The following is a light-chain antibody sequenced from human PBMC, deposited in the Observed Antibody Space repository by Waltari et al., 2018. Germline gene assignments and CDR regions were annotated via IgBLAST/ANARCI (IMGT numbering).Light chain of an antibody. CDR1: SLRTSY. CDR3: SSRDNSGNRP. Sequence: SSELTQDPDVSVALGQTVRITCQGASLRTSYASWYLQKPGQAPLLLIYGNYNRPSGVRDRFSGSSSGNTASLTITGSQAEEEADYYCSSRDNSGNRPFGGGTKLTVL. J-gene: IGLJ3*02. CDR2: GNY. V-gene: IGLV3-19*01.